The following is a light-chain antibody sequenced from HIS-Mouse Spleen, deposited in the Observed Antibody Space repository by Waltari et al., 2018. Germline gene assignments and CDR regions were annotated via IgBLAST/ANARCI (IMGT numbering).Light chain of an antibody. CDR2: EDS. V-gene: IGLV3-10*01. J-gene: IGLJ2*01. CDR3: YSTDSSGNHRV. Sequence: SYELTQPPSVSVSPGQTARITCSGAALPKKYAYWYQQKSGQAPLLVIYEDSKRPSGIPVRFSGSSSGTMATLTISGAQVEDEADYYCYSTDSSGNHRVFGGGTKLTVL. CDR1: ALPKKY.